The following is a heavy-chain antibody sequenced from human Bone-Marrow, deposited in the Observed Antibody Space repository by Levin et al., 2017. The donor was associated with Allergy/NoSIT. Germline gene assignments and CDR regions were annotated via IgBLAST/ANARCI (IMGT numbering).Heavy chain of an antibody. CDR1: GFTFNDFA. V-gene: IGHV3-9*01. J-gene: IGHJ4*02. CDR3: VKDRSSVDNWNYGGPFES. CDR2: IMWNSARM. Sequence: GGSLRLSCEASGFTFNDFAMHWVRQIPGKGLEWVTGIMWNSARMDYADSVKGRFTISRDNGKKSLYLEMNALRVEDTALYYCVKDRSSVDNWNYGGPFESWGQGTLVTISS. D-gene: IGHD1-7*01.